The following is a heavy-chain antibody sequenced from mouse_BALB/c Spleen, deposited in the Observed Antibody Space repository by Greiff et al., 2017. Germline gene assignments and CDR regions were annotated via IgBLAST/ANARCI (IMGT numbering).Heavy chain of an antibody. Sequence: DVKLQESGGGLVQPGGSLKLSCAASGFTFSSYGMSWVRQTPDKRLELVATINSNGGSTYYPDSVKGRFTISRDNAKNTLYLQMSSLKSEDTAMYYCARDGYDDWYFDVWGAGTTVTVSS. CDR2: INSNGGST. V-gene: IGHV5-6-3*01. CDR1: GFTFSSYG. CDR3: ARDGYDDWYFDV. J-gene: IGHJ1*01. D-gene: IGHD2-2*01.